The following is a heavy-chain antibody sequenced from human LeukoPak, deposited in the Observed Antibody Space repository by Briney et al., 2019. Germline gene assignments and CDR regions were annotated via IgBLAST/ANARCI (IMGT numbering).Heavy chain of an antibody. CDR2: ISAYNGNT. D-gene: IGHD1-7*01. J-gene: IGHJ5*02. Sequence: ASVKVSCKASGCTFSSYYMHWVRQAPGQGLEWMGWISAYNGNTKYAQKLQGRVTMTTDTSTSTAYMELRSLRSDDTAVYYCAKTSRNWFDPWGQGTLVTVSS. CDR1: GCTFSSYY. V-gene: IGHV1-18*04. CDR3: AKTSRNWFDP.